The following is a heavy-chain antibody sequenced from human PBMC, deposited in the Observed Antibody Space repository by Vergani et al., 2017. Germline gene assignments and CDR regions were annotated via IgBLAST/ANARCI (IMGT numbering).Heavy chain of an antibody. Sequence: QLQLQESGSGLVKPSQTLSLTCAVSGGSISSGGYSWGWIRQSPGKGLEWIGSINYVGRTYYIPSLQSRATVFVDTSKNQFSLNLTSVTAADTAVYYCARGRGENWYFDLWGRGTLVTVSS. V-gene: IGHV4-30-2*03. CDR1: GGSISSGGYS. J-gene: IGHJ2*01. CDR3: ARGRGENWYFDL. CDR2: INYVGRT. D-gene: IGHD3-10*01.